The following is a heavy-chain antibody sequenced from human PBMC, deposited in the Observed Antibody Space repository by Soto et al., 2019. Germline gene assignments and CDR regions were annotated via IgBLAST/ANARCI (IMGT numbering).Heavy chain of an antibody. CDR2: IIPMFGIA. Sequence: QVQLVQSGAEVKKPGSSVKVSCKASGGTFSRYSITWVRQAPGHGLEWIGRIIPMFGIASYAQKFQGRVTITAEESTSTAYMEPNSLSSDDTAVYYCAKEDRDRETALVPDAIDGMDVWGQGTTVTVS. D-gene: IGHD2-2*01. J-gene: IGHJ6*02. CDR1: GGTFSRYS. CDR3: AKEDRDRETALVPDAIDGMDV. V-gene: IGHV1-69*08.